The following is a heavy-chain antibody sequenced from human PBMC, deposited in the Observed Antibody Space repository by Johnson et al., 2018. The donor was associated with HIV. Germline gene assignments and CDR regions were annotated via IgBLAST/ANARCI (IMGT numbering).Heavy chain of an antibody. Sequence: QVQLVESGGGVVQPGGSLRLSCAASGFIFNNYGMHWVRQAPGRGLEWVAFIDDDGSYKYYVDSVKGRFTISRDNSKNTLYLQMNSLRAEDTAVYYCARDEGIVVVSHAFDIWGQGTMVTVSS. V-gene: IGHV3-30*02. D-gene: IGHD3-22*01. CDR3: ARDEGIVVVSHAFDI. J-gene: IGHJ3*02. CDR2: IDDDGSYK. CDR1: GFIFNNYG.